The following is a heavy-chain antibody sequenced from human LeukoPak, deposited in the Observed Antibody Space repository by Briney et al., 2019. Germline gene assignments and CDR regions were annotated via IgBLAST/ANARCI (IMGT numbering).Heavy chain of an antibody. V-gene: IGHV1-2*02. J-gene: IGHJ6*02. CDR2: INPNSGGT. D-gene: IGHD1-26*01. Sequence: ASVKVSCKASGYTFTSYGISWVRQAPGQGLEWMGWINPNSGGTNYAQKFQGRVTMTRDTSISTAYMELSSLRAEDTAVYYCARYVVGATGDYYGMDVWGQGTTVTVSS. CDR3: ARYVVGATGDYYGMDV. CDR1: GYTFTSYG.